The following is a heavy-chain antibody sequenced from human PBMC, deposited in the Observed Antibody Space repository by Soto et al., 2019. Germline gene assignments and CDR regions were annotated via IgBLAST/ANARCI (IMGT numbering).Heavy chain of an antibody. CDR3: ARHRRYCSGGSCYQFGMDV. D-gene: IGHD2-15*01. CDR2: IDPSDSYT. Sequence: GESLKISCKGSGYSFTSYWISWVRQMPGKGLEWMGRIDPSDSYTNYSPSFQGHVTISADKSISTAYLQWSSLKASDTAMYYCARHRRYCSGGSCYQFGMDVWGQGTTVTVSS. V-gene: IGHV5-10-1*01. CDR1: GYSFTSYW. J-gene: IGHJ6*02.